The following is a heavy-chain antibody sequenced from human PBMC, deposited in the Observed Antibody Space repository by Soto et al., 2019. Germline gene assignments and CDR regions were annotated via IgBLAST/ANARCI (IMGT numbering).Heavy chain of an antibody. V-gene: IGHV3-23*01. CDR1: GFTFSSYA. CDR2: ISGSGGST. CDR3: AKEEMATTRGYYFEY. J-gene: IGHJ4*02. Sequence: GWSLRLSCAASGFTFSSYAMSLVRQAPGKGLEWVSAISGSGGSTYYADSVKGRFTISRENSKNTLYLQMNSLRAEDTAVYYCAKEEMATTRGYYFEYWGEGTLVTVS. D-gene: IGHD5-12*01.